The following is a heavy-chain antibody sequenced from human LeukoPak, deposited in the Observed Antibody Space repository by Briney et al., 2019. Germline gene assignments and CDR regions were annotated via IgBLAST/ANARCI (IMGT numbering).Heavy chain of an antibody. V-gene: IGHV4-59*13. CDR3: ARGIATAGTLDF. D-gene: IGHD6-13*01. Sequence: SETLSLTCTVSGGFIPSYYWTWIRQPPGKGLEWIGYVFYSGDTNYNPSLKSRVTISVDASRNQFSLRLRSVTAADTALYYCARGIATAGTLDFWGQGTLVTVSS. CDR1: GGFIPSYY. J-gene: IGHJ4*02. CDR2: VFYSGDT.